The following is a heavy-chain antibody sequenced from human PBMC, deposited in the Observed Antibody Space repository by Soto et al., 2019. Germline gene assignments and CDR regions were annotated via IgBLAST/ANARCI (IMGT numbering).Heavy chain of an antibody. CDR3: ARSQYYDFWSGSYYFDY. CDR2: MNPNSGNT. D-gene: IGHD3-3*01. CDR1: GYTFTRYD. Sequence: ASVKVSCKASGYTFTRYDINCVRQATGQGLEWMGWMNPNSGNTGYAQKFQGRVTMTRNTSISTAYMELSSLRSEDTAVYYCARSQYYDFWSGSYYFDYWGQGTLVTVSS. J-gene: IGHJ4*02. V-gene: IGHV1-8*01.